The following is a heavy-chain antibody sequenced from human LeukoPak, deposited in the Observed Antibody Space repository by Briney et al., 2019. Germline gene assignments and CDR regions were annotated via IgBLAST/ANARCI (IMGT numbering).Heavy chain of an antibody. CDR3: VRGHSSGWYWTNDAFDI. CDR1: GDSVSSNSAA. CDR2: TYYRSKWYN. J-gene: IGHJ3*02. D-gene: IGHD6-19*01. V-gene: IGHV6-1*01. Sequence: SQTLSLTCAISGDSVSSNSAAWNWIRQSPSRGLEWLGRTYYRSKWYNDYAVSVKSRITINPDTSKNQFSLQLNSVTPEDTAVYYCVRGHSSGWYWTNDAFDIWGQGTMVTVSS.